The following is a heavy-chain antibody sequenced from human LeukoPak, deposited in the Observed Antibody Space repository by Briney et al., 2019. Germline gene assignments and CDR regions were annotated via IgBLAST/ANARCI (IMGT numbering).Heavy chain of an antibody. J-gene: IGHJ4*02. Sequence: GGSLRLSCAASGITFSSYSMNWVRQAPGKGLEWVSYISSSSSTIYYADSVKGRFTISRDNAKNSLYLQMNSLRAEDTAVYYCARDRGLNDFDYWGQGTLVTVSS. V-gene: IGHV3-48*01. CDR1: GITFSSYS. CDR3: ARDRGLNDFDY. D-gene: IGHD3/OR15-3a*01. CDR2: ISSSSSTI.